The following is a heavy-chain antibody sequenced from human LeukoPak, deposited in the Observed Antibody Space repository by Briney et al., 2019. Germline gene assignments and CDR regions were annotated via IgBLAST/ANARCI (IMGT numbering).Heavy chain of an antibody. Sequence: GGSLRLSCAASGFTVSSNYMSWVRQAPGKGLEWVSVIYSGGSTYYADSVKGRFTISRDNSKNTLYLQMNSLRAEDTAVYYCARDTTGYSSGWDPYYYGMDVWGQGTTVTVSS. V-gene: IGHV3-66*01. D-gene: IGHD6-19*01. CDR2: IYSGGST. CDR1: GFTVSSNY. J-gene: IGHJ6*02. CDR3: ARDTTGYSSGWDPYYYGMDV.